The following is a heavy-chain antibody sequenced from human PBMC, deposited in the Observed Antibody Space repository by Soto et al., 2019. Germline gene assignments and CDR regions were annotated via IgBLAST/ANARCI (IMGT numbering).Heavy chain of an antibody. CDR2: NEWVGDR. V-gene: IGHV2-70*13. Sequence: SGPTLVNPTQTLTLTCTFSGFTLGTTGLSVNWIRQAPGKALEWLAVNEWVGDRFYSASLKTRLSISKDTSKNEVVLTMTNMDPVDTATYFCARSQGGMLYNSYFDFWGQGTLVTVSS. J-gene: IGHJ4*02. CDR3: ARSQGGMLYNSYFDF. D-gene: IGHD2-8*01. CDR1: GFTLGTTGLS.